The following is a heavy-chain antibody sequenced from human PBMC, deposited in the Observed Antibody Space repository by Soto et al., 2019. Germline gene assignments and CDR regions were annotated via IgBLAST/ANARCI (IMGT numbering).Heavy chain of an antibody. J-gene: IGHJ4*02. CDR2: ISYDGSNK. Sequence: QVQLVESGGGVVQPGRSLRLSCAASGFTFSSYGMHWVRQAPGKGLEWVAVISYDGSNKYYADSVKGRFTISRDNSKNTLDIQMNSQRAENTAVYYCAKVYSIAAAGPFDYWGQGTLVTVSS. CDR3: AKVYSIAAAGPFDY. V-gene: IGHV3-30*18. CDR1: GFTFSSYG. D-gene: IGHD6-13*01.